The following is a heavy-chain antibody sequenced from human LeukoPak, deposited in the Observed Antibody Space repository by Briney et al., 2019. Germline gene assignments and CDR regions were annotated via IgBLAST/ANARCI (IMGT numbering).Heavy chain of an antibody. CDR1: GFTVSSNY. D-gene: IGHD3-22*01. J-gene: IGHJ4*02. Sequence: GGSLRLSCAASGFTVSSNYMSWVRQAPGKGLEWVSVIYSGGSTYYADSVKGRFTISGDRSKNTLYLQMYSLRAEDTAVFYCAKHDSSGYYFDYWGQGTLVTVSS. CDR2: IYSGGST. V-gene: IGHV3-53*01. CDR3: AKHDSSGYYFDY.